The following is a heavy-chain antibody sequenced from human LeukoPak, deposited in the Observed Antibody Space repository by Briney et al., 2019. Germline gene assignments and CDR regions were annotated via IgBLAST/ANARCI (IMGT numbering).Heavy chain of an antibody. D-gene: IGHD5-18*01. CDR3: AKGYSYEHYYGMDV. V-gene: IGHV3-30*18. J-gene: IGHJ6*02. CDR2: ISYDGSNK. Sequence: PGRPLRLSCAASGFTFSSYDMHWVRQAPGKGLEWVPVISYDGSNKYYADSVKGRFTISRDNSKNTLYLQMNSLRAEDTAVYYCAKGYSYEHYYGMDVWGQGTTVTVSS. CDR1: GFTFSSYD.